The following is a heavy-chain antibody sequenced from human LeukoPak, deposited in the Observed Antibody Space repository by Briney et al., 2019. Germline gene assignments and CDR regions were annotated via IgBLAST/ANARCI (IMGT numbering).Heavy chain of an antibody. V-gene: IGHV4-38-2*02. Sequence: MTSETLSLTCTVSGYSISSGYYWGWIRQPPGQGLEWIGSIYHSGSTYYNPSLKSRVTISVDTSKNQFSLKLSSVTAADTAVYYCAKSGGYGLIDYWGQGTLVTVSS. CDR1: GYSISSGYY. D-gene: IGHD6-25*01. CDR2: IYHSGST. J-gene: IGHJ4*01. CDR3: AKSGGYGLIDY.